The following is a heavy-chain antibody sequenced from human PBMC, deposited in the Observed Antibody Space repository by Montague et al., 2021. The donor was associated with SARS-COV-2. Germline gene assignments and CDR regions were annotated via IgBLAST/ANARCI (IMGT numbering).Heavy chain of an antibody. CDR3: ARSRHIAGDGWSYYFDN. CDR2: INYIGDT. J-gene: IGHJ4*01. V-gene: IGHV4-59*01. D-gene: IGHD2-21*01. Sequence: SETLSLTCSVSGGSINNYQWNWIRQSPGKGPEWIGYINYIGDTNYNPSLRGRVTMSVDRSTNQFSLRLNSVTAADSAVYYCARSRHIAGDGWSYYFDNWGQGTMVTVSA. CDR1: GGSINNYQ.